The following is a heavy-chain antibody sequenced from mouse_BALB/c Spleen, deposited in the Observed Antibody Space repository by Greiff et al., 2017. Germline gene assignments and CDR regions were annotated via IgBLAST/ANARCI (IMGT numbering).Heavy chain of an antibody. D-gene: IGHD3-3*01. CDR1: GFSLTSYD. CDR2: IWTGGGT. V-gene: IGHV2-9-2*01. Sequence: QVQLKESGPGLVAPSQSLSITCTVSGFSLTSYDISWIRQPPGKGLEWLGVIWTGGGTNYNSAFMSRLSISKDNSKSQVFLKMNSLQTDDTAIYYCVRELGQGYFDVWGAGTTVTVSS. CDR3: VRELGQGYFDV. J-gene: IGHJ1*01.